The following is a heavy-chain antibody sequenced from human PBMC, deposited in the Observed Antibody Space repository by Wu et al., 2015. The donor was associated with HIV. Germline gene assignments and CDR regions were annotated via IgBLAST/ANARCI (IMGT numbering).Heavy chain of an antibody. CDR2: INPNRGGV. Sequence: QVQLLQSGAELKKPGASVIVSCKASGYTFIDYYIYWVRKTPGQGLEWMGWINPNRGGVKYAQKFQGRVAMTRDTAVSTAYMELNSLTSDDTAVYYCARDLISYGDPTFDYWGQGTLVTVSS. CDR1: GYTFIDYY. J-gene: IGHJ4*02. CDR3: ARDLISYGDPTFDY. V-gene: IGHV1-2*02. D-gene: IGHD4-17*01.